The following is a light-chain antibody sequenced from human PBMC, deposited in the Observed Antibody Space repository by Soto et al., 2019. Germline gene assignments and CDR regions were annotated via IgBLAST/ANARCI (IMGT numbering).Light chain of an antibody. CDR3: QQRSNWPPGGT. CDR2: DAS. J-gene: IGKJ4*01. Sequence: EIVLTQSPATLSLSPGERSTLSCRASQSVGTHLAWYQKKPGQGPRLLIYDASTRATGIPARFSGGGSGTDFTLTISSLEPDDFAVYYCQQRSNWPPGGTFGGGTKVDNK. V-gene: IGKV3-11*01. CDR1: QSVGTH.